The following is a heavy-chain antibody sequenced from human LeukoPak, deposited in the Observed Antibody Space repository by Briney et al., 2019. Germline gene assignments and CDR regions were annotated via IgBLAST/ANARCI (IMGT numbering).Heavy chain of an antibody. CDR1: ESTFSDYG. V-gene: IGHV3-21*01. CDR2: ITSTSSKI. J-gene: IGHJ6*03. Sequence: PGGSLRLSCVASESTFSDYGMNWVRQAPGKGLEWISFITSTSSKIYYADSVKGRFTISRDNAMNSLYLQMNSLRVEDTAVYYCAGAILDPLYFYYMDVWGKGTTVTVSS. D-gene: IGHD3/OR15-3a*01. CDR3: AGAILDPLYFYYMDV.